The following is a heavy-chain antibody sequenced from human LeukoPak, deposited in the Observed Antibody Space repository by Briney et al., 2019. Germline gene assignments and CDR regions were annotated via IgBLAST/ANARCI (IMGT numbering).Heavy chain of an antibody. D-gene: IGHD3-9*01. Sequence: GGSLRLSCATSGFTFSSYAMSWVRQAPGKGLEWVSGIGASGGSTYYADSVKGRFTISRDNSKNTLYLQMNSLRTEDTAVYYCATAEGYDNLTGLDYWGQGTLVTVSS. CDR1: GFTFSSYA. V-gene: IGHV3-23*01. CDR3: ATAEGYDNLTGLDY. J-gene: IGHJ4*02. CDR2: IGASGGST.